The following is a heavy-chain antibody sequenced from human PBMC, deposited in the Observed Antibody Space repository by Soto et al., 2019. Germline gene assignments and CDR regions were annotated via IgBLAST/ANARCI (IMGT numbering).Heavy chain of an antibody. J-gene: IGHJ4*02. V-gene: IGHV1-69*12. Sequence: QVQLVQSGAEVKKPGSSVKVSCKASGGTFSSYAISWVRQAPGQGLEWMGGIIPIFGTANYAQKFQGRVTSTADESTSTAYMELSSLRSEDTAVYYCARLRLGELSTNPSIDYWGQGTLVTVSS. CDR3: ARLRLGELSTNPSIDY. CDR2: IIPIFGTA. D-gene: IGHD3-16*02. CDR1: GGTFSSYA.